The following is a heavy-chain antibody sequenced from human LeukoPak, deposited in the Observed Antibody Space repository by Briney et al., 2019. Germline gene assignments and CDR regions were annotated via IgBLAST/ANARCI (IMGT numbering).Heavy chain of an antibody. CDR1: GGTFSSYA. J-gene: IGHJ3*02. V-gene: IGHV1-69*13. D-gene: IGHD1-1*01. CDR2: IIPIFGTA. Sequence: SVKVSCKASGGTFSSYAISWVRQAPGQGLEWMGGIIPIFGTANYAQKFQGRVTITADESTSTAYMELSRLRSDDTAVYYCARGLNDVGGAFDIWGQGTMVTVSS. CDR3: ARGLNDVGGAFDI.